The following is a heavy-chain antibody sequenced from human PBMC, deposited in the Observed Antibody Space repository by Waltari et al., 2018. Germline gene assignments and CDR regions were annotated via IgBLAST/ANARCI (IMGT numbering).Heavy chain of an antibody. D-gene: IGHD6-13*01. CDR1: GFTFSSYA. CDR2: ISGSGGST. Sequence: EVQLLESGGGLVQPGGSLRLSCAASGFTFSSYAISWVRQAPGKGLEWVSAISGSGGSTYYADSVKGRFTISRDNSKNTLYLQMNSLRAEDTAVYYCAKDWGSSSSFDYWGQGTLVTVSS. CDR3: AKDWGSSSSFDY. J-gene: IGHJ4*02. V-gene: IGHV3-23*01.